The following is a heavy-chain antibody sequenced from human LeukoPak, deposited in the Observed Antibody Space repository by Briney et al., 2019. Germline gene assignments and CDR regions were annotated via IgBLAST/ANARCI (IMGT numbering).Heavy chain of an antibody. CDR1: GDSISSDDYY. D-gene: IGHD2/OR15-2a*01. CDR3: ATYSITGAWAEYFLH. J-gene: IGHJ1*01. V-gene: IGHV4-61*02. CDR2: IHISGTT. Sequence: SETLSLTCTVSGDSISSDDYYWSWIRQPAGKGLEWIGRIHISGTTYYNPSLKSRFTMSIDTSKNQFSLKLSSVTAADTAVYYCATYSITGAWAEYFLHWGQGTLVTVSS.